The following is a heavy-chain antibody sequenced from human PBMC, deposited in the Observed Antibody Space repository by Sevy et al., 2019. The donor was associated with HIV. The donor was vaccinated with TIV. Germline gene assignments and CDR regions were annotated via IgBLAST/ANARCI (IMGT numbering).Heavy chain of an antibody. Sequence: GGSLRLSCAASGFTFSRYAMSWVRQTPGKGLEWVSTISGSGGSTYYADSVKGRITISSDNSKNTLYLQMNSLRTEDTAVYYCAKGGDYNFWSGYQDYWGQGTLVTVSS. CDR1: GFTFSRYA. J-gene: IGHJ4*02. D-gene: IGHD3-3*01. V-gene: IGHV3-23*01. CDR3: AKGGDYNFWSGYQDY. CDR2: ISGSGGST.